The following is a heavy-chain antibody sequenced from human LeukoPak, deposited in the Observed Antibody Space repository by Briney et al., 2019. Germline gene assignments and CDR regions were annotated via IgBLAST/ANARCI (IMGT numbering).Heavy chain of an antibody. V-gene: IGHV2-70*11. D-gene: IGHD5-12*01. CDR2: IDWDDDE. CDR1: GFSLSTSGMC. Sequence: SGPALVKPTQTLTLTCTFSGFSLSTSGMCVSWIRQPPGKALEWLARIDWDDDEYYSTSLKTRLTISKDTSKNQVVLTMTNMDPVNTATYYCARIRLYSGYDAGVDYWGQGTLVTVSS. J-gene: IGHJ4*02. CDR3: ARIRLYSGYDAGVDY.